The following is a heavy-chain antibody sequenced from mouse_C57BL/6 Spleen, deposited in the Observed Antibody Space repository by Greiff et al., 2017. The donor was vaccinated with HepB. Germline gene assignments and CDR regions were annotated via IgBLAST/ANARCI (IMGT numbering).Heavy chain of an antibody. J-gene: IGHJ4*01. CDR3: ARSPLRAIDY. V-gene: IGHV7-3*01. CDR1: GFTFTDYY. Sequence: EVQLVESGGGLVQPGGSLSLSCAASGFTFTDYYMSWVRQPPGKALEWLGFIRNKANGYTTEDSESVKGRFTISRDNAHSILYLQMNGLRAEDSATYYCARSPLRAIDYWGQGTSVTVSS. CDR2: IRNKANGYTT.